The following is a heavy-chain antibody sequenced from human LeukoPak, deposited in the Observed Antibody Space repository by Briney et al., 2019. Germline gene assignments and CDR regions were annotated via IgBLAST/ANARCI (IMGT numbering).Heavy chain of an antibody. Sequence: ASVKVSCTASGYTFTGYYMHWVRQAPGQGLEWMGWINPNSGGTNYAQKFQGWVTMTRDTSISTAYMELSRLRSDDTAVYYCARAGTVEMTPLDYWGQGTLVTVSS. V-gene: IGHV1-2*04. D-gene: IGHD5-24*01. CDR3: ARAGTVEMTPLDY. J-gene: IGHJ4*02. CDR1: GYTFTGYY. CDR2: INPNSGGT.